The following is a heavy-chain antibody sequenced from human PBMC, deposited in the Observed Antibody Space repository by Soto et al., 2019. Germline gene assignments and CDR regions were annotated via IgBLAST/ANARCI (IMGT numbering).Heavy chain of an antibody. CDR3: ATTHSGWSGYPLLGDY. Sequence: ASVKVSCKVSGYTLTELSMHWVRQAPGKGLEWMGGFDPEDGETIYAQKFQGRVTMTEDTSTDTAYMELSSLRSEDTAVYYCATTHSGWSGYPLLGDYWCQGTLVTVS. V-gene: IGHV1-24*01. J-gene: IGHJ4*02. CDR2: FDPEDGET. CDR1: GYTLTELS. D-gene: IGHD3-3*01.